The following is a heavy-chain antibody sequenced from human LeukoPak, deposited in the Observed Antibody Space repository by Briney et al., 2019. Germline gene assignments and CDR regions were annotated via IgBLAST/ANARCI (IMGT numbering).Heavy chain of an antibody. V-gene: IGHV1-2*02. D-gene: IGHD6-13*01. CDR2: INPNSGGT. CDR1: GYTFTDYY. Sequence: ASVKVSCKASGYTFTDYYMHWVRQAPGQGLEWMGWINPNSGGTNYAQKFQGRATMTRDTSISTAYVELSRLRSDDTAVYYCARTASSSWDRVDFDYWGQGTLVTVSS. CDR3: ARTASSSWDRVDFDY. J-gene: IGHJ4*02.